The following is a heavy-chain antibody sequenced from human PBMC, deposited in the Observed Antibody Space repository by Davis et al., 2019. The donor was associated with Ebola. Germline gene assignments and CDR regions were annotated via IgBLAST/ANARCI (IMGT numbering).Heavy chain of an antibody. CDR3: ARDLKQPPPSYYYGMDV. J-gene: IGHJ6*02. CDR1: GFTFSSYW. V-gene: IGHV3-49*04. D-gene: IGHD6-13*01. CDR2: IRSKAYGGKA. Sequence: GESLKISCAASGFTFSSYWMSWVRQAPGKGLEWVGFIRSKAYGGKAQYAASVKGRFSISRDDSNSIVYLQMNSLKTEDTAVYYCARDLKQPPPSYYYGMDVWGQGTTVTVSS.